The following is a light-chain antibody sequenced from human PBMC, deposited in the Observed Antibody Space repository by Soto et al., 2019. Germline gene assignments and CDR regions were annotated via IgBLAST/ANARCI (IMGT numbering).Light chain of an antibody. J-gene: IGLJ7*01. CDR3: QTWGTDIAV. V-gene: IGLV4-69*01. CDR2: VNSDGSH. CDR1: SGHSTYD. Sequence: QSVLTQSPSASASLVASVKLTCTLSSGHSTYDIAWHQQQPEKGPRYLMKVNSDGSHSKGDGIPDRFSGSSSGAERYLTISSLQSEDEADYYCQTWGTDIAVFGGGTQLTVL.